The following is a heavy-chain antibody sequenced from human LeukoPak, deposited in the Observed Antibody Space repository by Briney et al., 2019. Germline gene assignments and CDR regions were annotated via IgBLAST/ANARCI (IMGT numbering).Heavy chain of an antibody. V-gene: IGHV5-51*01. D-gene: IGHD1-26*01. Sequence: GESLKISCKGSGYSFTSYWIGWVRQMPGKGLGWMGIIYPGDSDTRYSPSFQGQVTISADKSINTAYLQWSSLKASDTAMYYCARLYTGSSGAFDIWGQGTMVTVSS. CDR1: GYSFTSYW. CDR3: ARLYTGSSGAFDI. CDR2: IYPGDSDT. J-gene: IGHJ3*02.